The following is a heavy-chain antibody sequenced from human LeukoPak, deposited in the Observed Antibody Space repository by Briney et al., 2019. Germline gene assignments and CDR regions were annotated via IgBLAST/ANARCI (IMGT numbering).Heavy chain of an antibody. CDR1: GGSISGFH. D-gene: IGHD3-16*02. J-gene: IGHJ6*03. CDR2: IYVTGN. Sequence: PSETLSLTCTVSGGSISGFHWGWIRQPPGKGLEWIGYIYVTGNRYNPSLQSRVTISVDTSRNQFFLKMSSVTAADTAVYYCARHIGGGIEDMDVWGKGTKVTVSS. V-gene: IGHV4-59*08. CDR3: ARHIGGGIEDMDV.